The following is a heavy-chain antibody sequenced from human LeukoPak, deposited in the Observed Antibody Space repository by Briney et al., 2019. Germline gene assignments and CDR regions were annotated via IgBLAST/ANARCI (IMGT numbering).Heavy chain of an antibody. CDR1: GFTFSSYS. J-gene: IGHJ5*02. V-gene: IGHV3-48*01. CDR3: ARDPSDIVVVPAENWFDP. Sequence: GGSLRLSCAASGFTFSSYSMNWVRQAPGKGLEWVSYISSSSSTIHYADSVKGRFTISRDNAKNSLYLQMNSLRAEDTAVYYCARDPSDIVVVPAENWFDPWGQGTLVTVSS. CDR2: ISSSSSTI. D-gene: IGHD2-2*01.